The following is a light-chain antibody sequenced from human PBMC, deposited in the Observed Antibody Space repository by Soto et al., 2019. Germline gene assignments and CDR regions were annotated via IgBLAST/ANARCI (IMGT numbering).Light chain of an antibody. CDR3: GTWDSGLSVVL. V-gene: IGLV1-51*01. J-gene: IGLJ2*01. Sequence: QSVLTQSPSISAAPGQKVTISCSGSSSNIGNNYVSWYQQLPGTAPKLLISDNDNRPSGIPDRFSGSKSGTSATLDITGLQTGDEADYYCGTWDSGLSVVLFGGGTKLTVL. CDR1: SSNIGNNY. CDR2: DND.